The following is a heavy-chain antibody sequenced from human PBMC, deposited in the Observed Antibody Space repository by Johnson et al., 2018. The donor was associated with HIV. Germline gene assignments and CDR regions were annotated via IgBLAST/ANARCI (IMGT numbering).Heavy chain of an antibody. CDR3: ARKADGFDI. Sequence: QEKLVESGGGVVQPGRSLRLSCAASGFTFSSYGMHWVRQAPGKGLEWVSVIYSGGSTYYADSVKGRFTISRDNSKNTLYLQMNSLRAEDTAMYYCARKADGFDIWGQGTMVTVSS. CDR2: IYSGGST. J-gene: IGHJ3*02. CDR1: GFTFSSYG. V-gene: IGHV3-NL1*01.